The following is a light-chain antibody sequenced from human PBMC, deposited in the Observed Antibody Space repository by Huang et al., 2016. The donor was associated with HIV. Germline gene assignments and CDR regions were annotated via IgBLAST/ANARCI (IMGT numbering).Light chain of an antibody. V-gene: IGKV3-15*01. CDR1: QSVGSN. J-gene: IGKJ1*01. CDR2: EAS. CDR3: QQYNRWPTT. Sequence: EVVVTQSPATLSVSPGERATLYCRASQSVGSNLAWYQQKPGQAPRLLICEASSRATGGPARLSSSIGATGLPVRFSGSGFGTEFTLTISSLQSEDFALYYCQQYNRWPTTFGQGTKVEIK.